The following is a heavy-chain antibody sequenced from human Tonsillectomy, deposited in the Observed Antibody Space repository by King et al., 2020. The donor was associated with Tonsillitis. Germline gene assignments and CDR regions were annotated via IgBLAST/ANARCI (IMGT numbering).Heavy chain of an antibody. CDR3: ARYQDDYGWESYPPWGMDV. J-gene: IGHJ6*02. V-gene: IGHV3-33*01. Sequence: VQLVESGGGVVQPGRFLRLSCAASAFPFSSYGMHWVRQAPGKGLEWVAVIWYDGSNKYYADSVKCRFTISRDNSKNTLDLQMNSLRAEDTAVYYCARYQDDYGWESYPPWGMDVWGQGTTVTVS. CDR1: AFPFSSYG. CDR2: IWYDGSNK. D-gene: IGHD3-16*02.